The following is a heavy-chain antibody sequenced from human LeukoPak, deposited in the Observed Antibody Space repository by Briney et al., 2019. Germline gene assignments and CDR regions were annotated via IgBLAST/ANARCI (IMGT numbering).Heavy chain of an antibody. CDR3: AKDRIVVVPRGNWFDP. J-gene: IGHJ5*02. D-gene: IGHD2-2*01. V-gene: IGHV3-23*01. CDR2: ISDGGGVT. CDR1: GFTFSSYA. Sequence: PGGSLRLSCAASGFTFSSYALTWVRQAPGKGLEWVSTISDGGGVTYYADSVKGRFTISRDNSKNTVFLQMNSLRAEDTAVYYCAKDRIVVVPRGNWFDPWGQGTLVTVSS.